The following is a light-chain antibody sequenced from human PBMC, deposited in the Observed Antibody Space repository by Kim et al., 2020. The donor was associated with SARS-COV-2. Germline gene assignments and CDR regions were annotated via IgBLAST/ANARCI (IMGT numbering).Light chain of an antibody. J-gene: IGKJ2*01. CDR2: GAS. CDR3: QQSYSSPYT. Sequence: SASVGDRVTITCRASQSIRSYLNWYQQKPGKAPKLLIYGASSLQSGVPSRFSGSGSGTDFTLTISSLQREDFATYYCQQSYSSPYTFGPGTKLEI. CDR1: QSIRSY. V-gene: IGKV1-39*01.